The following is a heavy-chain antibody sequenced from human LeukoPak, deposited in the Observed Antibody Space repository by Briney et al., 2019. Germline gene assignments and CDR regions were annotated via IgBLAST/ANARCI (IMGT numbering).Heavy chain of an antibody. CDR3: AKSNGYGLVDI. Sequence: SETLSLTCTVSGVSISNYFWSWIRQPPGKGLECIGYIYYSDSTNYNPSLKSRVTVSVDTSKNQFSLKLTSVTAADTAVYYCAKSNGYGLVDIWGQGTMVTVSS. D-gene: IGHD3-10*01. V-gene: IGHV4-59*12. CDR1: GVSISNYF. CDR2: IYYSDST. J-gene: IGHJ3*02.